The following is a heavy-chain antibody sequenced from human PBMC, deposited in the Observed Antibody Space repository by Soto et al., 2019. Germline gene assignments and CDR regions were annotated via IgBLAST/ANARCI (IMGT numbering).Heavy chain of an antibody. J-gene: IGHJ4*02. CDR1: GGSISSYY. CDR2: IYYSGST. CDR3: ARDLSGGTRPWFDY. D-gene: IGHD1-1*01. Sequence: SETLSLTCTVSGGSISSYYWSWIRQPPGKGLEWIGYIYYSGSTNYNPSLKSRVTIPVDTSKNQFSLKLSSVTAADTAVYYCARDLSGGTRPWFDYWGQGTLVTVSS. V-gene: IGHV4-59*01.